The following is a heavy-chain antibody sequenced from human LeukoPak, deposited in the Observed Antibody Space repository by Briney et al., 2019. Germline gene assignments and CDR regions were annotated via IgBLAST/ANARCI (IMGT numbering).Heavy chain of an antibody. J-gene: IGHJ4*02. V-gene: IGHV3-53*04. CDR2: IHSGGST. CDR3: ARDGPRLSLDY. CDR1: GFTVSSNY. Sequence: GGSLRLSCAASGFTVSSNYMSWVRQAPGKGLEWVSVIHSGGSTYYADSVKGRFTISRHNSKNTLYLQMNSLRAEDTAVYYCARDGPRLSLDYWGQGTLVTVSS. D-gene: IGHD2-8*01.